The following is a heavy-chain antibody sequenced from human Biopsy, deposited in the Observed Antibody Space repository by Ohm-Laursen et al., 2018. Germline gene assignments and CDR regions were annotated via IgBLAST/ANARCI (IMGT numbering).Heavy chain of an antibody. CDR2: INQSGST. CDR3: ARGSGYFKLDV. J-gene: IGHJ6*02. V-gene: IGHV4-34*01. D-gene: IGHD5-12*01. CDR1: GESSNGYF. Sequence: SDTLSLTCAVNGESSNGYFWNWIRQPPGKGLEWIGEINQSGSTKYNPSLKRRAALSADSSTSQFSLRLTSVTAADTAIYYCARGSGYFKLDVWGQGTTVTVSS.